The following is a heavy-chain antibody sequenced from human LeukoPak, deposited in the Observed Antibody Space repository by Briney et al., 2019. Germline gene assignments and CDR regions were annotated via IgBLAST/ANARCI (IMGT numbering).Heavy chain of an antibody. CDR2: IRRNWRPK. J-gene: IGHJ4*02. Sequence: GRTLSLSRSASGFTFSLYPMHWLRPAPGQALQYVLPIRRNWRPKYYAAFVKCRFTISRDNSNNTLYLQTSSLRAEATAVYYCVKEIAFDDYWGQGTLVTVSS. CDR3: VKEIAFDDY. V-gene: IGHV3-64D*06. D-gene: IGHD2/OR15-2a*01. CDR1: GFTFSLYP.